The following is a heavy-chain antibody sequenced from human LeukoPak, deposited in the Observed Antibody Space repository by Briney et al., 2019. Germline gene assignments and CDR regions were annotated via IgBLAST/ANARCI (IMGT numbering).Heavy chain of an antibody. CDR3: ARANFLYCSSSTCLFDY. Sequence: ASVKVSCKASGYTFTDYYVHWVRQAPGQGFEWMGWINPNDGDTNYAQKFQGRVTMTRDTSISTAHMEVSRLRSDDTAVYYCARANFLYCSSSTCLFDYWGQGTLVTVSS. V-gene: IGHV1-2*02. CDR2: INPNDGDT. D-gene: IGHD2-2*01. CDR1: GYTFTDYY. J-gene: IGHJ4*02.